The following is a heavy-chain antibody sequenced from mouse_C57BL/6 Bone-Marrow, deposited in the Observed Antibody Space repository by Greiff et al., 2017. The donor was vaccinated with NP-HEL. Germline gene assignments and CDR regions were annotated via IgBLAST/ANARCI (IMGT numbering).Heavy chain of an antibody. J-gene: IGHJ3*01. CDR3: AREGVTTRFAY. Sequence: QVQLQQPGAELVKPGASVKLSCKASGYTFTSYWMHWVKQRPGRGLAWIGRFDPNSGGTKYNEKFKSKATLTVDKPSSTAYMQLSSLTSEDSADYYSAREGVTTRFAYWGQGTLVTVSA. CDR2: FDPNSGGT. V-gene: IGHV1-72*01. CDR1: GYTFTSYW. D-gene: IGHD2-12*01.